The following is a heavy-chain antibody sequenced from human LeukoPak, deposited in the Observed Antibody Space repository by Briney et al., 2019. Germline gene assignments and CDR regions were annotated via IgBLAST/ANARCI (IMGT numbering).Heavy chain of an antibody. CDR3: VKEASWSGYYITYYFDN. J-gene: IGHJ4*02. Sequence: GGSLRLSCAASGFTFSSYAMHWVRQAPGKGLEWVAVISYDGSNKYYADSVKGRFTISRDNSNNTLYLEMNSLRPEDTAVYYCVKEASWSGYYITYYFDNWGQGTLVTVSS. V-gene: IGHV3-30-3*01. D-gene: IGHD3-3*01. CDR2: ISYDGSNK. CDR1: GFTFSSYA.